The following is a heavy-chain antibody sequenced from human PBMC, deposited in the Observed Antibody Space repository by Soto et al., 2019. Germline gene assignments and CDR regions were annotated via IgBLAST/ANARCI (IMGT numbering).Heavy chain of an antibody. Sequence: EVQLVESGGGLVQPGGSLRVSCAASGFTLRSHRIHWVRQAPGKGLEWVSRIDTDGGGTSYADSVKGRFNISTDNAKNTVYLQMNGLRAEDSAVYFCATVFDLWGQGTLVTVSS. J-gene: IGHJ5*02. CDR1: GFTLRSHR. CDR2: IDTDGGGT. V-gene: IGHV3-74*01. CDR3: ATVFDL.